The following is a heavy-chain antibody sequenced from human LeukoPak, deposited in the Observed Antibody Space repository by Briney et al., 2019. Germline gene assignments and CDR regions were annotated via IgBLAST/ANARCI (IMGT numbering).Heavy chain of an antibody. CDR1: GGTFGSYA. D-gene: IGHD2-2*02. J-gene: IGHJ1*01. Sequence: ASVKVSCKASGGTFGSYAISWVRQAPGQGLEWMGGIIPIFGTANYAQKFQGRVTITTDESTSTAYMELSSLRSEDTAVYYCARDRVGYCSSTSCYTFQHWGQGTLVTVSS. CDR3: ARDRVGYCSSTSCYTFQH. V-gene: IGHV1-69*05. CDR2: IIPIFGTA.